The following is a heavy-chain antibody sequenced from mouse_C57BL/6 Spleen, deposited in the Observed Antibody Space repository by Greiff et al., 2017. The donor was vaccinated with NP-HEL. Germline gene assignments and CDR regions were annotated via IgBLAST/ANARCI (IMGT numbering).Heavy chain of an antibody. Sequence: VQLQQSGPELVKPGASVKISCKASGYTFTDYYMNWVNQSHGKSLEWIGDINPNNGGTSYNQKFKGKATLTVDKSSSTAYMELRSLTSEDSAVYYCARRIRGYYAMDYWGQGTSVTVSS. CDR2: INPNNGGT. CDR1: GYTFTDYY. V-gene: IGHV1-26*01. J-gene: IGHJ4*01. CDR3: ARRIRGYYAMDY.